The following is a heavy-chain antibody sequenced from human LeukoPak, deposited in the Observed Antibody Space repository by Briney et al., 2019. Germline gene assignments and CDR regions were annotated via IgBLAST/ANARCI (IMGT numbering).Heavy chain of an antibody. D-gene: IGHD3-10*01. V-gene: IGHV4-38-2*02. CDR2: IYQSGST. CDR3: ARTYYYGSGSYYDSRDGFDV. CDR1: GYSISSGYY. J-gene: IGHJ3*01. Sequence: SETLSLTCTVSGYSISSGYYWGWIRQPPGKGLEWIGTIYQSGSTYYSPSLKSRVTISIDTSKNQFSLKLKSVTAADTVVYYCARTYYYGSGSYYDSRDGFDVWGQGTMVTVSS.